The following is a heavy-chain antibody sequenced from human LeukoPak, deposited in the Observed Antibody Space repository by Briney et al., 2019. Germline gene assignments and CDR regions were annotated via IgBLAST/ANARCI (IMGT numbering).Heavy chain of an antibody. J-gene: IGHJ4*02. CDR1: GFTVSSSY. V-gene: IGHV3-7*03. Sequence: GGSLRLSCAASGFTVSSSYMYWVRQAPGKGLEWVANIKQDGSEKYYVDSVKGRFTISRDNAKNSMYLQMNSLRAEDTAVYYCARAMDYWGQGTLVTVSS. CDR2: IKQDGSEK. CDR3: ARAMDY.